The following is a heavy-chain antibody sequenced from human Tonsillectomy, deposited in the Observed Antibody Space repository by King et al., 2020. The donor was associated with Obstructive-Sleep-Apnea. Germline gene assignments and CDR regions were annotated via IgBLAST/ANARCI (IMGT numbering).Heavy chain of an antibody. V-gene: IGHV3-30*04. CDR2: ISYDGSNK. Sequence: VQLVESGGGVVQPGRSLRLSCAASGFTFSSYAMHWVRQAPGKGLEWVAVISYDGSNKYYADSVKGRFTISRDNSKNTLYLQMNSLRAEDTAVYYCARDWDTAMVFHWGQGTLVTVSS. J-gene: IGHJ4*02. CDR1: GFTFSSYA. D-gene: IGHD5-18*01. CDR3: ARDWDTAMVFH.